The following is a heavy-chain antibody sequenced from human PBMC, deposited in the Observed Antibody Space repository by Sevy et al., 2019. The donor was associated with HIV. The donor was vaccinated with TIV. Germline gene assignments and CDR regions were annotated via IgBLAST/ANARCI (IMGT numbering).Heavy chain of an antibody. V-gene: IGHV1-46*01. Sequence: ASVKVSCKASGYTFTSYYMHWVRQAPGHGLEWMGIINSSSGSTTSARKFQGRVTMTRDTSTNTVYMELNSLRSEDTAVYYCAGEGQQLREALDYWRQGTLVTVSS. J-gene: IGHJ4*02. D-gene: IGHD6-13*01. CDR2: INSSSGST. CDR3: AGEGQQLREALDY. CDR1: GYTFTSYY.